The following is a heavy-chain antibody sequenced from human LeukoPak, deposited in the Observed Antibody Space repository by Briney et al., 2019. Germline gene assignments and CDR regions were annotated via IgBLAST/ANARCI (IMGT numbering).Heavy chain of an antibody. V-gene: IGHV4-59*08. CDR1: GASISSYY. D-gene: IGHD3-9*01. Sequence: PSETLSLTCTVSGASISSYYWSWIRQPPGKGLEWIGYIYYSGSTNYNPSLKSRVTISVDTSKNQFSLKLSSVTAADTAVYYCARQNYDILAGYYFDYWGQGTLVTVSS. J-gene: IGHJ4*02. CDR3: ARQNYDILAGYYFDY. CDR2: IYYSGST.